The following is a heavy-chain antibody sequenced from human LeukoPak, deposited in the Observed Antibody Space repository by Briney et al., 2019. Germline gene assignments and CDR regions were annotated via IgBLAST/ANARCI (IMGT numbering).Heavy chain of an antibody. V-gene: IGHV3-30*02. D-gene: IGHD5-12*01. CDR1: GFTFSSYG. J-gene: IGHJ5*02. CDR2: IRYDGSNK. CDR3: TTGGSGYNSSWFDP. Sequence: GGSLRLSCAASGFTFSSYGMHWVRRAPGKGLEWVAFIRYDGSNKYYADSVKGRFTISRDNSKNTLYLQMNSLKTEDTAVYYCTTGGSGYNSSWFDPWGQGTLVTVSS.